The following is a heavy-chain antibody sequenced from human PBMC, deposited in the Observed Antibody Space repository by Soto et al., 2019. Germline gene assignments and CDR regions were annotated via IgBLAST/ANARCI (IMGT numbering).Heavy chain of an antibody. Sequence: GFLRLSCAASGFTFSSYSMNWVRQAPGKGLEWVSSISSSSSYIYYADSVKGRFTISRDNAKNSLYLQMNSLRAEDTAVYYCARDLMVVAATPNWFDPWGQGTLVTVSS. V-gene: IGHV3-21*01. CDR3: ARDLMVVAATPNWFDP. D-gene: IGHD2-15*01. J-gene: IGHJ5*02. CDR1: GFTFSSYS. CDR2: ISSSSSYI.